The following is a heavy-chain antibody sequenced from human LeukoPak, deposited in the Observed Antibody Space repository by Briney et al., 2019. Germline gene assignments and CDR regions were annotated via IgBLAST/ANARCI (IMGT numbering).Heavy chain of an antibody. V-gene: IGHV1-2*06. D-gene: IGHD3-9*01. J-gene: IGHJ4*02. CDR3: ASFDWLSYFDY. CDR1: GYTFTGYY. Sequence: GASVKVSCKASGYTFTGYYMHWVRQTPGQGLEWMGRINPNSGGTNYAQKFQGRVTMTRDTSISTAYMELSRLRSGDTAVYYCASFDWLSYFDYWGQGTLVTVSS. CDR2: INPNSGGT.